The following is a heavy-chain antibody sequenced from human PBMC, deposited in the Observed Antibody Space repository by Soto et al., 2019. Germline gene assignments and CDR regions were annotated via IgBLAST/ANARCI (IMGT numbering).Heavy chain of an antibody. CDR2: IRSKAYGGTT. D-gene: IGHD6-13*01. CDR3: TRGLEAAAGTVHYYYYYGMDV. Sequence: GGSLRLSCTASGFTFGDYAMSWFRQAPGKGPEWVGFIRSKAYGGTTEYAASVKGRFTISRDDSKSIAYLQMNSLKTEDTAVYYCTRGLEAAAGTVHYYYYYGMDVWGQGTTVTVSS. V-gene: IGHV3-49*03. J-gene: IGHJ6*02. CDR1: GFTFGDYA.